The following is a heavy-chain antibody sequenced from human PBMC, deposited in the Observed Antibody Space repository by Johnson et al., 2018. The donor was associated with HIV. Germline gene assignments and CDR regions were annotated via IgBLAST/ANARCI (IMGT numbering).Heavy chain of an antibody. CDR2: ISYDGSNK. D-gene: IGHD3-16*01. CDR3: AKGRLGVAFDI. J-gene: IGHJ3*02. V-gene: IGHV3-30-3*01. CDR1: GFTFSNYA. Sequence: QVQLVESGGGVVQPRRSLRLSCAASGFTFSNYAMNWVRQAPGKGLEWVAVISYDGSNKHFADSVKGRFTISRDNSKNTLYLQMNSLRAEDTAVYYCAKGRLGVAFDIWGQGTMVTVSS.